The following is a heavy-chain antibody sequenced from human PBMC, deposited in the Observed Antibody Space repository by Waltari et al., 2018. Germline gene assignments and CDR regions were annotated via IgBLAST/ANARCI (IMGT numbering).Heavy chain of an antibody. D-gene: IGHD6-19*01. J-gene: IGHJ4*02. Sequence: EVQLVESGGVVVQPGGSLRLSCAASGFTFDDYAMHWVCQAPGKGLEWVSLISWDGGSTYYADSVKGRFTISRDNSKNSLYLQMNSLRAEDTALYYCAKDTDSSGWVGFDYWGQGTLVTVSS. CDR2: ISWDGGST. V-gene: IGHV3-43D*03. CDR3: AKDTDSSGWVGFDY. CDR1: GFTFDDYA.